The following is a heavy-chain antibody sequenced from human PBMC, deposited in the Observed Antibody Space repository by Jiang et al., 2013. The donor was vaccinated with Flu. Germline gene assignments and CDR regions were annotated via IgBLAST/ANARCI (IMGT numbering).Heavy chain of an antibody. J-gene: IGHJ4*02. CDR3: ARENLSGSYSFDY. V-gene: IGHV6-1*01. D-gene: IGHD1-26*01. CDR2: TYYRSKWYN. Sequence: SPSRGLEWLGRTYYRSKWYNDYAVSVKSRITINPDTSKNQFSLQLNSVTPEDTAVYYCARENLSGSYSFDYWGQGTLVTVSS.